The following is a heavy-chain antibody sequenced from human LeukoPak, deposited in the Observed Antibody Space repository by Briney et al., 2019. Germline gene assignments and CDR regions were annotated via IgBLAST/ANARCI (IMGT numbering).Heavy chain of an antibody. CDR1: GGSFSGYY. V-gene: IGHV4-34*01. Sequence: SETLSLTCAVYGGSFSGYYWSWIRQPPGKGLEWIGEIDHSGGTNYNPSLKSRVTISVDTSKNQFSLKLSSVTAADTAVYYCARSVIVVFGSALYDAFDIWGQGTMVTVSS. J-gene: IGHJ3*02. CDR3: ARSVIVVFGSALYDAFDI. D-gene: IGHD2-15*01. CDR2: IDHSGGT.